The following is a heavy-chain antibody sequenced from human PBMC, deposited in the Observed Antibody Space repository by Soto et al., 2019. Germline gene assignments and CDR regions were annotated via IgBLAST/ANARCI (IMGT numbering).Heavy chain of an antibody. CDR3: AGGLMYWCQCRGGCDDLDS. CDR1: GGSFSGYI. Sequence: SETLSLTCDVYGGSFSGYIWTWIRQTPGKGLQWIGQINHSGSANYNPSLKSRVTISVHTSNSQFSLELSSVTAADTAVYYCAGGLMYWCQCRGGCDDLDSWGQGTLVTVSS. CDR2: INHSGSA. V-gene: IGHV4-34*01. J-gene: IGHJ4*02. D-gene: IGHD2-15*01.